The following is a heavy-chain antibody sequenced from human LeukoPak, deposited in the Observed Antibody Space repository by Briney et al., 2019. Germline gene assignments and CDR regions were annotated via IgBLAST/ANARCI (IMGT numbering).Heavy chain of an antibody. D-gene: IGHD3-9*01. CDR1: GYSFTSYW. CDR3: ARLSYYDILTGYYTSYFDY. J-gene: IGHJ4*02. CDR2: IDPSDSYT. V-gene: IGHV5-10-1*01. Sequence: GESLKISCKGSGYSFTSYWISWVRPMPGKGLEWMGRIDPSDSYTNYSPSFQGHVTISADKSISTAYLQWSSLKASDTAMYYCARLSYYDILTGYYTSYFDYWGQGTLVTVSS.